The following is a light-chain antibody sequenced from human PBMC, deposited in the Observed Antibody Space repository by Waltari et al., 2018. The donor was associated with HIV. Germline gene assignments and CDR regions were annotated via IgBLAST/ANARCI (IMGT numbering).Light chain of an antibody. CDR2: QDT. J-gene: IGLJ2*01. Sequence: SYELTQPPSVSVSPGQTASITCSGDRLGDEYVSWYQQKPGPSPVLVIYQDTKRPSGIPERCSGSDSGNTVTLTISGTQAMDEADYYCQAWDSNTAVFGGGTKLTVL. CDR3: QAWDSNTAV. V-gene: IGLV3-1*01. CDR1: RLGDEY.